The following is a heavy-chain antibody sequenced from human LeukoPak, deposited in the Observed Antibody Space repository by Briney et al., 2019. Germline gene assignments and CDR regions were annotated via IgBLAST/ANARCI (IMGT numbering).Heavy chain of an antibody. J-gene: IGHJ3*02. V-gene: IGHV3-33*01. CDR2: IWFDGNNK. CDR1: GFTFSSYV. Sequence: GGSLRLSCAASGFTFSSYVMHWVRQAPGKGLEWVAIIWFDGNNKYYADSVKGRFTISRDNSKNTLYLQMNSLRAEDTAVYYCASARPTSSWTAFDIWGEGTMVTVSS. D-gene: IGHD6-13*01. CDR3: ASARPTSSWTAFDI.